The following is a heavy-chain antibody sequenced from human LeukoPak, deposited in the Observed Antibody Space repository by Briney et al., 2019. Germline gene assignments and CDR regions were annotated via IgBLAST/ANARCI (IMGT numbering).Heavy chain of an antibody. CDR3: ARDRGPGGLAGTYY. CDR1: GFTFSSYA. Sequence: GGSLGLSCAASGFTFSSYAMHWVRQTPGKGLEWVAVIWHDGSNQTYTDSVKGRFTISRDNSKNTLDLHMNSLRAEDTAVYYCARDRGPGGLAGTYYWGQGTLVTVSS. D-gene: IGHD6-19*01. CDR2: IWHDGSNQ. J-gene: IGHJ4*02. V-gene: IGHV3-33*01.